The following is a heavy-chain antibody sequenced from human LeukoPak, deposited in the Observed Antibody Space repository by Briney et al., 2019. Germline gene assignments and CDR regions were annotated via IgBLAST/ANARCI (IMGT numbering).Heavy chain of an antibody. CDR1: GGSISSYY. J-gene: IGHJ3*02. CDR2: IYYSGST. Sequence: SETLSLTCTVSGGSISSYYWSWIRQPPERGLEWIGYIYYSGSTNYNPSLKSRVTISVDTSKNQFSLKLSSVTAADTAVYYCARHGRDGYNFDAFDIWGQGTMVTVSS. CDR3: ARHGRDGYNFDAFDI. D-gene: IGHD5-24*01. V-gene: IGHV4-59*08.